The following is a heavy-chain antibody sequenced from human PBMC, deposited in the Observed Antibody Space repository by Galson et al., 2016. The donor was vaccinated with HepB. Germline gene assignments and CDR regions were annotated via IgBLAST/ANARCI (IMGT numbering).Heavy chain of an antibody. J-gene: IGHJ4*02. CDR2: IYSDGYS. CDR1: GFTVRSYY. V-gene: IGHV3-66*01. Sequence: SLRLSCAASGFTVRSYYISWVRQAPGKGLEWVSLIYSDGYSYYADSVMGRFTISRDNSRNTVDLQMNSLRVEDTAMYCCAREGQEGPTDCWGQGTLVAVSS. CDR3: AREGQEGPTDC.